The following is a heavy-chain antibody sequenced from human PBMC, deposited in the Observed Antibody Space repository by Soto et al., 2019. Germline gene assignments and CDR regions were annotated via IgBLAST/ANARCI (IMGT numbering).Heavy chain of an antibody. D-gene: IGHD7-27*01. V-gene: IGHV3-53*02. CDR3: ARDGPLGMGGGFDY. J-gene: IGHJ4*02. CDR1: GFTVSSNY. Sequence: EVQLVETGGGLIQPGGSLRLSCAASGFTVSSNYMSWVRQAPGKGLEWVSVIYSGGSTYYADSVKGRFTISRGNSKNTLYLQMNSLRAEDTAVYYCARDGPLGMGGGFDYWGQGTLVTVSS. CDR2: IYSGGST.